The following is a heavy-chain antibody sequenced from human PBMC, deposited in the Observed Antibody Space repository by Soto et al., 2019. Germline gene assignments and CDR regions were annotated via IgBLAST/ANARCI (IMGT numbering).Heavy chain of an antibody. CDR1: GGTFSTYA. CDR2: IIPMFGTA. V-gene: IGHV1-69*12. Sequence: QVQRVQSGAEVKKPESSVKVSCKAPGGTFSTYAISWVRQAPGQGLEWMGGIIPMFGTANYAQRFQDRFTITADESTNTVYMELSRLRSEDTAVYLCASAIQQWLRRTNNGYSGWGQGTLVTVSS. D-gene: IGHD5-12*01. CDR3: ASAIQQWLRRTNNGYSG. J-gene: IGHJ4*02.